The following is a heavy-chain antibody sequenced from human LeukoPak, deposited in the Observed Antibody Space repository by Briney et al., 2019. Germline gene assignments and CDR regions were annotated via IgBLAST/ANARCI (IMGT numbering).Heavy chain of an antibody. J-gene: IGHJ4*02. V-gene: IGHV3-30*02. D-gene: IGHD3-10*01. Sequence: GGSLRLSCAASGFTFSSYGMHWVRQAPGKGLEWVAFIRYDGSNKYYADSVKGRFTISRDNSKNTLYLQMNSLRAEDTAVYYCAKEGILWFEELAPLPYYFDYWGQGTLVTVSS. CDR2: IRYDGSNK. CDR3: AKEGILWFEELAPLPYYFDY. CDR1: GFTFSSYG.